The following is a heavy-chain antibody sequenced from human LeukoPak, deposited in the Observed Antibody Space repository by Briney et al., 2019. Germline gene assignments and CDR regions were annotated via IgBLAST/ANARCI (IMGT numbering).Heavy chain of an antibody. D-gene: IGHD6-19*01. Sequence: SETLSLTCAVYGGSFSGYYWSWIRQPPGKGLEWIGEINHSGSTNYNPSLKSRVTISVGTSKNQFSLKLSSVTAADTAVYYCARGRWYSSGCFDYWGQGTLVTVSS. CDR2: INHSGST. V-gene: IGHV4-34*01. CDR3: ARGRWYSSGCFDY. J-gene: IGHJ4*02. CDR1: GGSFSGYY.